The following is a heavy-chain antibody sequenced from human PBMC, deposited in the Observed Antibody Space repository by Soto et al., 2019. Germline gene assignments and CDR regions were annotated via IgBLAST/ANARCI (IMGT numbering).Heavy chain of an antibody. Sequence: ASEKVSCKASGYAFSNNDISWVRQSTGQGLEWMGWMNPNSGNGGYAQKFQGRVTMTMDTSTSTAYMELSSLASDDTAIYYCARMATSGTLNWFDPWGQGTLVTVSS. CDR3: ARMATSGTLNWFDP. CDR2: MNPNSGNG. CDR1: GYAFSNND. J-gene: IGHJ5*02. V-gene: IGHV1-8*01.